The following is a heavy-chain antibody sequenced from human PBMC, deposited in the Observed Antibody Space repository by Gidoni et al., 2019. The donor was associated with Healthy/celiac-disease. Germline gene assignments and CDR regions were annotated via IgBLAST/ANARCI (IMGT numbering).Heavy chain of an antibody. CDR1: GFPFSSSA. D-gene: IGHD1-26*01. J-gene: IGHJ4*02. CDR2: ISGSGGST. CDR3: AKDPGSFSGSYQYYFDY. Sequence: EVQLLESGGGLVQPGGSLRLSCAASGFPFSSSAMSWVRQAPGKGLEWVAAISGSGGSTYYADSVKGRFTISRDNSKNTLYRQMNSLRAEDTAVYYCAKDPGSFSGSYQYYFDYWGQGTLVTVSA. V-gene: IGHV3-23*01.